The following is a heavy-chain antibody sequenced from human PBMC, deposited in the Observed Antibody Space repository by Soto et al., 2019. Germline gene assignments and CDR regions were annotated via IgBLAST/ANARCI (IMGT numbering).Heavy chain of an antibody. Sequence: QVPLVESGGGLVKPGGSLRLSCVASEFTFSDHYMSWIRQAPGRRLEWLSYISGRGTTILYADSVKGRFTISRDNAKNLVFLEMKSLRAEDTAVYYCARGVPADSWGQGTLV. CDR3: ARGVPADS. CDR1: EFTFSDHY. D-gene: IGHD6-6*01. V-gene: IGHV3-11*01. J-gene: IGHJ5*01. CDR2: ISGRGTTI.